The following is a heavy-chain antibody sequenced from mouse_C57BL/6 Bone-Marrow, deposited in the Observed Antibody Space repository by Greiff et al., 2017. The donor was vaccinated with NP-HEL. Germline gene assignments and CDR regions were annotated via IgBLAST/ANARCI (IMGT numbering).Heavy chain of an antibody. CDR2: IRSKSNNYAT. CDR3: VRQGYYYGSSYDWYFDV. D-gene: IGHD1-1*01. J-gene: IGHJ1*03. V-gene: IGHV10-1*01. CDR1: GFSFNTYA. Sequence: GGGLVQPKGSLKLSCAASGFSFNTYAMNWVRQAPGKGLEWVARIRSKSNNYATYYADSVKDRFTISRDDSESMLYLQMNNLKTEDTAMYYCVRQGYYYGSSYDWYFDVWGTGTTVTVSS.